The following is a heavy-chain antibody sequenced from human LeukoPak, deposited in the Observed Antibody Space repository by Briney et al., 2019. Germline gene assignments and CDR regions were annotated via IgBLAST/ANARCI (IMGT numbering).Heavy chain of an antibody. D-gene: IGHD3-9*01. CDR2: ISWNSGSI. Sequence: GGSLRLSCAASGFTFDDYAMHWVRQAPGKGLEWVSGISWNSGSIGYADSVKGRFTISRDNAKNSLYLQMNSLRAEDTALYYCAKDTRLSLTGYWDYWGQGTLVTVSS. CDR3: AKDTRLSLTGYWDY. V-gene: IGHV3-9*01. CDR1: GFTFDDYA. J-gene: IGHJ4*02.